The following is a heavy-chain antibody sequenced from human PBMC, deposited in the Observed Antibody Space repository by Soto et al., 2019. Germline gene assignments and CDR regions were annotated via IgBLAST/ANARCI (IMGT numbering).Heavy chain of an antibody. CDR2: ISGDSNYI. CDR3: ARVVYFDRSAYGL. V-gene: IGHV3-21*01. Sequence: RRLSCAASGFSFSDYNMNWVRQAPGKGLEWVSSISGDSNYIYYADSVQGRFTISRDNAKNSVYLQMNSLRAEDMAVYYCARVVYFDRSAYGLWGPGTMVTVSS. D-gene: IGHD3-22*01. CDR1: GFSFSDYN. J-gene: IGHJ3*01.